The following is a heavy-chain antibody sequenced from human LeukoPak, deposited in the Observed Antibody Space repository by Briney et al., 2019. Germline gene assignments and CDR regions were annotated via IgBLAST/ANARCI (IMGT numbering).Heavy chain of an antibody. V-gene: IGHV3-30*18. J-gene: IGHJ4*02. CDR3: AKDHAEILLWFGELWVPDY. CDR1: GFTFSSYG. Sequence: GRSLRLSCAASGFTFSSYGMHWVRQAPGKGLEWVAVISYDGSNKYYADSVKGRFTISRDNSKNTLYLQMNSLRAEDTAVYYCAKDHAEILLWFGELWVPDYWGQGTLVTVSS. D-gene: IGHD3-10*01. CDR2: ISYDGSNK.